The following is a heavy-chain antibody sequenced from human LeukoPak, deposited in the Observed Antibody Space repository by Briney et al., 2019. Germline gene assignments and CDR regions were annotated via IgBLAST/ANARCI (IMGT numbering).Heavy chain of an antibody. D-gene: IGHD3-16*01. CDR3: ARDRGEFSHFDY. Sequence: GGSLRLSCAASGFTFSDHYMDWVRQAPGKGLEWVGRTRNKANSYTTEYAASVKGRFTISRDDSKNSLYLQMNSLRAEDTAVYYCARDRGEFSHFDYWGQGTLVTVSS. J-gene: IGHJ4*02. CDR2: TRNKANSYTT. CDR1: GFTFSDHY. V-gene: IGHV3-72*01.